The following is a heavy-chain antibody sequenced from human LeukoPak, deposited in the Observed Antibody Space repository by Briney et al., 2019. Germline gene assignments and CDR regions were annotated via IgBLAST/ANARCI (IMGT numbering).Heavy chain of an antibody. CDR2: IYNSGRT. CDR3: ARGSRDFDY. V-gene: IGHV4-59*11. J-gene: IGHJ4*02. Sequence: SETLSLTCTVSGGSIRSHYWSWIRQPPGKGLEWIGYIYNSGRTDYNPSLKSRVIISLDTSKNQFSLKLTSVTAADTAVYYCARGSRDFDYWGQGTLVTVSS. CDR1: GGSIRSHY.